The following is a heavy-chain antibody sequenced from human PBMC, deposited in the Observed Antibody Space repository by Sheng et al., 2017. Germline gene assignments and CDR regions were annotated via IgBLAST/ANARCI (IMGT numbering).Heavy chain of an antibody. J-gene: IGHJ4*02. Sequence: QLQLQESGPGLVKPSETLSLTCTVSGGFISSSTYYWTWIRQPPGKGLEWIGAVFYSGNAYHSPSLKSRVTLSVDTSKNQFSLKLSSVSAADTAVYYCARQTISQVDYWGRGTLVTVSS. CDR3: ARQTISQVDY. CDR2: VFYSGNA. V-gene: IGHV4-39*07. CDR1: GGFISSSTYY.